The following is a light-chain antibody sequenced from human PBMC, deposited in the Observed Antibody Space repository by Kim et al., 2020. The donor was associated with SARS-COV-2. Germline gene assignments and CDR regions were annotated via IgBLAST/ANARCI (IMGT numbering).Light chain of an antibody. CDR1: QGVSSF. CDR2: DVS. Sequence: LSLSPGERPALSCRASQGVSSFLAWYQQKRGQAPRLLIYDVSKRATGIPARFSGSGSGTDFTLTISSLEPEDFAVYYCQHRSNWHTFGQGTKLEI. CDR3: QHRSNWHT. V-gene: IGKV3-11*01. J-gene: IGKJ2*01.